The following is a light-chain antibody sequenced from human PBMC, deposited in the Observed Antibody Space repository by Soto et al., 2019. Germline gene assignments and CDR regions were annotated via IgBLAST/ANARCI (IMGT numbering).Light chain of an antibody. J-gene: IGLJ1*01. CDR1: NSDIGGYNY. V-gene: IGLV2-14*01. CDR3: CSYTSSSTLYV. CDR2: EVN. Sequence: QSVLTQPASVSGSPGQSITISCTGTNSDIGGYNYVSWYQQHPGKAPKVMIYEVNNRPSGVSNRFSGSKSGNTASLTISGLQAEDEADYYCCSYTSSSTLYVFGTGTKVTV.